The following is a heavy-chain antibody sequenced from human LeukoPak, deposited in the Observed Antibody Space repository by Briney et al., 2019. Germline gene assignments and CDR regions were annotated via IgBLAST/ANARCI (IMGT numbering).Heavy chain of an antibody. D-gene: IGHD2-2*01. J-gene: IGHJ3*02. V-gene: IGHV3-30-3*01. CDR2: ISYDGSNK. CDR1: GFTFSSYA. CDR3: ASSRIPHAFDI. Sequence: GRALRLSCAASGFTFSSYAMDWVRPAPGKGLEWVAVISYDGSNKYYADSVKGRFTISRDNSKNTLYLQMNSLRAEDTAVYYCASSRIPHAFDIWGQGTMVTVSS.